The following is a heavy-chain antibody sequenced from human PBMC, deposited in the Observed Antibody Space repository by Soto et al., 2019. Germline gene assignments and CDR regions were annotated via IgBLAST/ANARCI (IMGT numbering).Heavy chain of an antibody. D-gene: IGHD3-22*01. CDR3: ASRSNTYYYDSSGRKPHDAFDI. V-gene: IGHV3-23*01. CDR2: ISGSGGST. Sequence: EVQLLESGGGLVQPGGSLRLSCAASGFTFSSYAMSWVRQAPGKGLEWVSAISGSGGSTYYADSVKGRFTISSDNSKNTLYLQMNSLRAEDTAVYYFASRSNTYYYDSSGRKPHDAFDIWVQGTMVTVSS. J-gene: IGHJ3*02. CDR1: GFTFSSYA.